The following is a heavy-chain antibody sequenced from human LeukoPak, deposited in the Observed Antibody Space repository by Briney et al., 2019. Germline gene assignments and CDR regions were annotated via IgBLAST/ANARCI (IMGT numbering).Heavy chain of an antibody. CDR2: VYYSGTT. CDR1: GGSIGSHY. J-gene: IGHJ6*03. V-gene: IGHV4-59*11. Sequence: SETLSLTCIVSGGSIGSHYWTWIRQPPGKGLEYIGYVYYSGTTNYNPSLKSRVSISVETSRNQFSLKLSSVTAADTAKYYCARVTPNYYYYMDVWGKGTTVTISS. CDR3: ARVTPNYYYYMDV.